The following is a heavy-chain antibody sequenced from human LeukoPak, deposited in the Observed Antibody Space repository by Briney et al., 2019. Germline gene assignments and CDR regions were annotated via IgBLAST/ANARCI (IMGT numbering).Heavy chain of an antibody. CDR1: GFTFSSYA. CDR2: ISGSGGGT. J-gene: IGHJ5*02. CDR3: ARQIPGSGGGFDP. Sequence: GGSLRLSCAASGFTFSSYAMSWVRQAPGKGLEWVSAISGSGGGTYYADAMKGRFSISRDNSKNTLSLQMNSLRAEDTAVYYCARQIPGSGGGFDPWGRGPLVAVSS. V-gene: IGHV3-23*01. D-gene: IGHD3-10*01.